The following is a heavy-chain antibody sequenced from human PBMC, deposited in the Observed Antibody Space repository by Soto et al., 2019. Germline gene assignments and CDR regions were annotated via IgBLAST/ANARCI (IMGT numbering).Heavy chain of an antibody. CDR1: GFTFSSSS. V-gene: IGHV3-21*01. Sequence: GGSLRLSCATSGFTFSSSSMNWVRQAPGKRLEWVSSISGTSDYIDYADAVKGRFTISRDNAKNSLSLQMNSLRAEDTAVYYCARDKVGAPSPWGQGTLVTVSS. J-gene: IGHJ5*02. D-gene: IGHD1-26*01. CDR2: ISGTSDYI. CDR3: ARDKVGAPSP.